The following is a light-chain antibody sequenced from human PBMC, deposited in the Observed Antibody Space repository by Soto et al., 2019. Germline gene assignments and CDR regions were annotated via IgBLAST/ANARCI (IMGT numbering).Light chain of an antibody. CDR1: QSLRNTY. V-gene: IGKV3-20*01. CDR3: QQYDDRPRT. J-gene: IGKJ1*01. CDR2: GVF. Sequence: IVLTQSPGTLSFSPGERATLSCRASQSLRNTYLSWYQQKPGQAPRLLIYGVFSRATGIPDRFSGGGSGTDFTLTISRVEPEDFAVYYCQQYDDRPRTFGQGTKVDIK.